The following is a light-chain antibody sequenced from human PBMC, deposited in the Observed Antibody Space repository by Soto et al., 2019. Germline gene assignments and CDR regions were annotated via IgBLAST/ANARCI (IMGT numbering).Light chain of an antibody. CDR2: EVS. J-gene: IGLJ2*01. Sequence: QSALTQSASVSGSPGQSITISCTGTSSDVGGYNYVSWYQQHPGKAPKLMIYEVSNRPSGVSNRFSGSKSGNTASLTIPGLQAEDEADYYCSSYTSSSTSDVVFGGGTKLTVL. CDR1: SSDVGGYNY. V-gene: IGLV2-14*01. CDR3: SSYTSSSTSDVV.